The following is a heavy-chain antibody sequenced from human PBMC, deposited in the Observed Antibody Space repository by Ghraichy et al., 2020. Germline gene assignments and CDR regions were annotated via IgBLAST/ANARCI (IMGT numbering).Heavy chain of an antibody. D-gene: IGHD6-6*01. Sequence: SVKVSCKASGGTFSSYAISWVRQAPGQGLEWMGGIIPIFGTANYAQKFQGRVTITADESTSTAYMELSSLRSEDTAVYYCARASKDEYSSSSRNYYYYYGMDVWGQGTTVTVSS. CDR2: IIPIFGTA. V-gene: IGHV1-69*13. CDR1: GGTFSSYA. J-gene: IGHJ6*02. CDR3: ARASKDEYSSSSRNYYYYYGMDV.